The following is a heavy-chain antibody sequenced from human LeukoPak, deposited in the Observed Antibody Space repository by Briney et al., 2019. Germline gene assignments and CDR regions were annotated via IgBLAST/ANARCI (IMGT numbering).Heavy chain of an antibody. CDR1: GFTFSRYA. V-gene: IGHV3-23*01. Sequence: GSLRLSCAASGFTFSRYAMSWVRQAPGKGLEWVSAISGSGGATYYADSVKGRFTISRDSSKNTLYLQMNTLRAEDTAVYYCAKHPSLYYFGSGDYFDYWGQGTLVTVSS. CDR3: AKHPSLYYFGSGDYFDY. CDR2: ISGSGGAT. D-gene: IGHD3-10*01. J-gene: IGHJ4*02.